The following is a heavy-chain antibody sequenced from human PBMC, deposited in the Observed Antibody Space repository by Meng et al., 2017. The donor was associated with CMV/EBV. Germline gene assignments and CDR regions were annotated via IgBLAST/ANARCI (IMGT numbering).Heavy chain of an antibody. J-gene: IGHJ4*02. V-gene: IGHV1-18*04. CDR1: GYTFMGFG. CDR3: ARHYCSSDICYGYFDY. Sequence: ASVKVSCKASGYTFMGFGISWVRLAPGQGLEWMGWISTYNGDTNYAQKFQGRVTMTTDTSTSTVYMELRRLRSDDTAVYYCARHYCSSDICYGYFDYWGQGTLVTVSS. CDR2: ISTYNGDT. D-gene: IGHD2-2*01.